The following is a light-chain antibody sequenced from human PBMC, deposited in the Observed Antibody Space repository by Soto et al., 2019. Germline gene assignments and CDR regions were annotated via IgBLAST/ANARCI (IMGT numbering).Light chain of an antibody. V-gene: IGKV1-6*01. CDR1: QDIGND. CDR3: LQDHIYPQT. Sequence: AIQMTQSPSSLSASVGDRVIITCRASQDIGNDLGWYQQEPGKPPKLLIFAASNLQTGVPTRFSGNRSGTDFALTISNLQPEDFATYCCLQDHIYPQTFGQGTKVEIK. CDR2: AAS. J-gene: IGKJ1*01.